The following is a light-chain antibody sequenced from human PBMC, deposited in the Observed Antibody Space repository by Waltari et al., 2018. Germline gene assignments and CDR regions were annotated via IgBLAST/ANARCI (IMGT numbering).Light chain of an antibody. Sequence: QSALTQPASVSGSPGQSLTISCTGTSSDVGRYNYVPWYQQHPGKAPKLMIYDVSDRPSGVSSRFSGSKYVNTASLIISGLQAEDEADYYCSSYTGSSTLVVFGGGTKLTVL. CDR1: SSDVGRYNY. CDR3: SSYTGSSTLVV. CDR2: DVS. J-gene: IGLJ2*01. V-gene: IGLV2-14*03.